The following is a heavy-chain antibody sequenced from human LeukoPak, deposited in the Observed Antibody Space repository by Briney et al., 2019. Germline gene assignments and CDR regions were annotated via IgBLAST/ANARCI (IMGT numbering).Heavy chain of an antibody. CDR1: GFTFSSYA. D-gene: IGHD5-18*01. V-gene: IGHV3-30*04. J-gene: IGHJ6*03. Sequence: GGSLRLSCAASGFTFSSYAMHWVRQAPGKGLEWVAVISYDGSNKYYADSVKGRFTISRDNSKNTLYLQMNSLRAEDTAVYYCARKGWIQLWLHYYYYMDVWGKGTTATVSS. CDR3: ARKGWIQLWLHYYYYMDV. CDR2: ISYDGSNK.